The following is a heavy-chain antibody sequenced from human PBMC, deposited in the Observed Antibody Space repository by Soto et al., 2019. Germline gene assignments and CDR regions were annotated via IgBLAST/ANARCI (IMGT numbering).Heavy chain of an antibody. Sequence: SVKVSCKASGGTFGNYGISWLRQAPGQGLEWMGGTIPIFDTPHYAQKFRDRVTITADATSTAYMELTSLTSEDTATYYCARDREDGSGTKYKWFDSWGQGTLVTVSS. CDR3: ARDREDGSGTKYKWFDS. CDR2: TIPIFDTP. CDR1: GGTFGNYG. D-gene: IGHD3-10*01. J-gene: IGHJ5*01. V-gene: IGHV1-69*13.